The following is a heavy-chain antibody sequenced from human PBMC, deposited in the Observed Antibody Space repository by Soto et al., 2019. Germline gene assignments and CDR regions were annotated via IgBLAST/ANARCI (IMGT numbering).Heavy chain of an antibody. CDR2: IKSDGNSI. D-gene: IGHD3-10*01. V-gene: IGHV3-74*01. CDR1: GLIFSSYW. J-gene: IGHJ6*02. Sequence: PGGSLRLSCEASGLIFSSYWMYRVRQAPGKGLVWVSHIKSDGNSIRYADSVKGRFTISRDNAKNTLYLQMNSLRAEDTAVYYCLLVGVNIYYGMYGWGQETTVTVSS. CDR3: LLVGVNIYYGMYG.